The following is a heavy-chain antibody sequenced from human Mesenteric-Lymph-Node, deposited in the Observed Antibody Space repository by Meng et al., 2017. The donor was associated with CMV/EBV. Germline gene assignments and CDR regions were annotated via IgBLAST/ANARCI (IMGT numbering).Heavy chain of an antibody. CDR1: GGSVSSGSYY. CDR2: IYYSGST. CDR3: ARTLNYDILTGYWY. D-gene: IGHD3-9*01. V-gene: IGHV4-61*01. Sequence: SGGSVSSGSYYWSWLRQPPWKGLEWIGYIYYSGSTNYNPSLKSRVTISVDTSKNQFSLKLSSVTAADTAVYYCARTLNYDILTGYWYWGQGTLVTVSS. J-gene: IGHJ4*02.